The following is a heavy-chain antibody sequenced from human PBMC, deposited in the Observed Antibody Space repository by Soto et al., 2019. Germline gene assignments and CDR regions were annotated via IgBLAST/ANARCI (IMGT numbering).Heavy chain of an antibody. V-gene: IGHV4-59*03. J-gene: IGHJ4*02. Sequence: SETLSLTCTVSGGSMSSYYWSWIRQPPGKGLEWIGYIYYSGSTHYNPSLKSRVTISVDKSKNLFSLKLISVTAADTAVYYCAGRSDYFDYWGLGTLVTVSS. D-gene: IGHD1-26*01. CDR2: IYYSGST. CDR3: AGRSDYFDY. CDR1: GGSMSSYY.